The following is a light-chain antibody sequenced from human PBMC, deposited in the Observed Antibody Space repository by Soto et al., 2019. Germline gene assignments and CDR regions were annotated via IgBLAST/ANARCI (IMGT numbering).Light chain of an antibody. CDR2: WAS. Sequence: DIVMTQSPDSLAVSLGERATITCKSSQSVLSRSNRKSYLAWYQQKPRQPPKLLIYWASTRASGVPDRFTGSAYATDIILTNNRLQAEDAAIYYCHQYNDPPITFGPGTNVNI. CDR3: HQYNDPPIT. J-gene: IGKJ3*01. CDR1: QSVLSRSNRKSY. V-gene: IGKV4-1*01.